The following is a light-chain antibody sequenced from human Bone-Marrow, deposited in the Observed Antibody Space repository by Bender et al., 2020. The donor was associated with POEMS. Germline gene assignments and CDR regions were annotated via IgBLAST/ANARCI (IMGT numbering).Light chain of an antibody. Sequence: QSALTQPRSVSGSPGQSVTISCTGTSSDVGDYKYVSWYQQHPGKVPKLIIYDVNKRPSGVPDRFSGSKSGNTASLTISGLQAEDEADYYCCSYAGNYFHYVFGTGTKVTVL. CDR2: DVN. J-gene: IGLJ1*01. CDR3: CSYAGNYFHYV. V-gene: IGLV2-11*01. CDR1: SSDVGDYKY.